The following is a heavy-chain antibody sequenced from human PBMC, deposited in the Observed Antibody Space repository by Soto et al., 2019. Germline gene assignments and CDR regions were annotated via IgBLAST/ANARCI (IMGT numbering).Heavy chain of an antibody. V-gene: IGHV4-31*11. Sequence: QVQLQESGPGLVKPSQTLSLTCAVSGGSIRSDGSYWTWIRQLPGGGLEWIGYIYYSGSTSYNPSLESRASISGDSSENQFSLRLTSVTAADTAVYYCARRAGNRRGYPIDSWGQGTLVTVSS. D-gene: IGHD5-18*01. CDR1: GGSIRSDGSY. CDR3: ARRAGNRRGYPIDS. CDR2: IYYSGST. J-gene: IGHJ4*02.